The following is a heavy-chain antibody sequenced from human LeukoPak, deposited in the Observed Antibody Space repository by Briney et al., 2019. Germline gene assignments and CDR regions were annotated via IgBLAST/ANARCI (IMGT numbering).Heavy chain of an antibody. CDR1: GGSFSGYY. CDR2: INHSGST. J-gene: IGHJ4*02. D-gene: IGHD2-21*02. CDR3: ARAARAAYCGGDCYYPHFDY. V-gene: IGHV4-34*01. Sequence: SETLSLTCAVYGGSFSGYYWSWIRQPPGKGLEWIGEINHSGSTNYNPTLKSRVTISVDTSKNQFSLKLSSVTAADTAVYYCARAARAAYCGGDCYYPHFDYWGQGTLVTVSS.